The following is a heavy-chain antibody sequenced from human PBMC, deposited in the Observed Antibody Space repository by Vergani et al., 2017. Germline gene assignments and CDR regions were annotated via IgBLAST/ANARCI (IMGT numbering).Heavy chain of an antibody. CDR3: ARDGRWLQFRGAFDI. J-gene: IGHJ3*02. CDR2: IYSGGST. CDR1: GFTVSSNY. V-gene: IGHV3-66*02. D-gene: IGHD5-24*01. Sequence: EVQLVESGGGLVQPGGSLRLSCAASGFTVSSNYMSCVRQAPGKGLEWVSVIYSGGSTYYADSVKGRFTISRDNSKNTLYLQMNSLRAEDTAVYYCARDGRWLQFRGAFDIWGQGTMVTVSS.